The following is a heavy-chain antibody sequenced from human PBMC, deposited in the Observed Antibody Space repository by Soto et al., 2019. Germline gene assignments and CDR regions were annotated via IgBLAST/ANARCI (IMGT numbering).Heavy chain of an antibody. V-gene: IGHV3-30*03. CDR2: ISYDGSDK. J-gene: IGHJ4*02. D-gene: IGHD3-10*01. CDR1: GFPFTSYG. CDR3: VGGQYYFDY. Sequence: QVQLVESGGGVVQPGRSLRLSCAASGFPFTSYGMHWVREGPDKGLEWVAIISYDGSDKYYADSVKGRFTISRDNSKNTLYLQMNRLRPEDTALYYCVGGQYYFDYRGQGTLGIVSS.